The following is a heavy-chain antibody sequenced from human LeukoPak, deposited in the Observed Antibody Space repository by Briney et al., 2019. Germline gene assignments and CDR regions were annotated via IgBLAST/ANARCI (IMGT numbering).Heavy chain of an antibody. V-gene: IGHV3-30*19. J-gene: IGHJ4*02. D-gene: IGHD1-26*01. Sequence: PGGSLRLSCAASGFTFSSYGMHWVRQAPGKGLEWVAVISYDGSNKYYADSVKGRFTISRDNSKNTLYLQMNSLRAEDTAVYYCARELWDPGHLDYWGQGTLVTVSS. CDR2: ISYDGSNK. CDR1: GFTFSSYG. CDR3: ARELWDPGHLDY.